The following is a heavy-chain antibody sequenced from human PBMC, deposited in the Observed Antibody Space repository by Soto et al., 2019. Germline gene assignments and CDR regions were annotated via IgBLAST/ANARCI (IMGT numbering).Heavy chain of an antibody. Sequence: PGGSLRLSCAASGFTFSDFGMSWVRQAPGKGLEWVSYISASSDINYVDSVKGRFTISRDNAKNSLYLHMNSLRAEDTAVYYGARTYFGTDVWGQGTTVPVS. J-gene: IGHJ6*02. CDR2: ISASSDI. D-gene: IGHD3-16*01. V-gene: IGHV3-21*01. CDR1: GFTFSDFG. CDR3: ARTYFGTDV.